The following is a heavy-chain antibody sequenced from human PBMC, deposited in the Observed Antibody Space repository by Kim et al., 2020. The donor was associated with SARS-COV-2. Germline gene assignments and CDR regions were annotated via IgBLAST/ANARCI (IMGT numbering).Heavy chain of an antibody. CDR1: GYTFLSYG. CDR3: ARDSYYDIVTGYYIFDY. V-gene: IGHV1-18*01. Sequence: ASVKVSCKPSGYTFLSYGISWVRQAPGQGLEWMGWINVNNDDTKYAQKFQGRVTLTTDISTSTAYMELRSLRSDDTAIYYCARDSYYDIVTGYYIFDYWGQGTLVTVSS. D-gene: IGHD3-9*01. J-gene: IGHJ4*02. CDR2: INVNNDDT.